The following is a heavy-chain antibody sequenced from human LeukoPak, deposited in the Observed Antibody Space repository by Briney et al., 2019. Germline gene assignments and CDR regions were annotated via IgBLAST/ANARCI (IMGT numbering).Heavy chain of an antibody. CDR2: ISGSGCST. D-gene: IGHD3-22*01. J-gene: IGHJ4*02. Sequence: GLEXVXXISGSGCSTYYADSGKGRFTISRDNSKKKVYLQMNSLRAEDTAVYYCAKEGGGYYDSSGYYFAYWGQGTLVTVSS. V-gene: IGHV3-23*01. CDR3: AKEGGGYYDSSGYYFAY.